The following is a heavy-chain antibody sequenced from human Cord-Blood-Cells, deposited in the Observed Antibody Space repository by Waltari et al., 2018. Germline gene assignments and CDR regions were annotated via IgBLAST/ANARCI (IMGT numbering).Heavy chain of an antibody. J-gene: IGHJ4*02. CDR2: IKQDGSEK. CDR3: ASVFFDWLLCY. V-gene: IGHV3-7*01. Sequence: EVQLVESGGGLVQPGGSLRVSCAASGLTYSSHWMSWVRQAPGKGLEWVANIKQDGSEKYYVDSVKGRFTISRDNAKNSLYLQMNSLRAEDTAVYYCASVFFDWLLCYWGQGTLVTVSS. CDR1: GLTYSSHW. D-gene: IGHD3-9*01.